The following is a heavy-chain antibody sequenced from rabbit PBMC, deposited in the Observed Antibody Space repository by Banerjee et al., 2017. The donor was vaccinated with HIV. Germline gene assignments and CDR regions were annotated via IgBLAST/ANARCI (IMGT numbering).Heavy chain of an antibody. CDR3: ARVLFTNWDL. CDR1: GFSFSSGYY. CDR2: IYTGDGNT. D-gene: IGHD3-3*01. J-gene: IGHJ6*01. V-gene: IGHV1S45*01. Sequence: QEQLEESGGDLVKPEGSLTLTCTASGFSFSSGYYMCWVRQAPGKGLEWIACIYTGDGNTFYANWAKGRFTISKTSSTTVTLQMTSLTAADTATYFCARVLFTNWDLWGPGTLVTVS.